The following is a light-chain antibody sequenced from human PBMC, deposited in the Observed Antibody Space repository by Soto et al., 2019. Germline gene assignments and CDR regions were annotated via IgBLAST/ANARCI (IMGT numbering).Light chain of an antibody. CDR2: EDN. V-gene: IGLV6-57*03. J-gene: IGLJ3*02. CDR3: QSFDSSSQV. CDR1: GGSIANNY. Sequence: FMLTQPHSVSESPGKTVTISCTRTGGSIANNYVQWYQQRPGSAPTTVIYEDNQRPSGVPDRFSGSIDSSSNSASLTISGLKTEDEADYYCQSFDSSSQVFGGGTKLTVL.